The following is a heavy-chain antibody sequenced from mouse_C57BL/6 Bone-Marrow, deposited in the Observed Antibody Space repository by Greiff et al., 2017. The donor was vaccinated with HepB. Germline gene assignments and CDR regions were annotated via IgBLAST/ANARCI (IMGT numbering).Heavy chain of an antibody. Sequence: QVQLKQPGAELVKPGASVKMSCKASGYTFTSYWITWVKQRPGQGLEWIGDIYPGSGSTNYNEKFKSKATLTVDTSSSTAYMQLSSLTSEDSAVYYCARGGHYGSSYGFAYWGQGTLVTVSA. CDR1: GYTFTSYW. D-gene: IGHD1-1*01. CDR2: IYPGSGST. V-gene: IGHV1-55*01. J-gene: IGHJ3*01. CDR3: ARGGHYGSSYGFAY.